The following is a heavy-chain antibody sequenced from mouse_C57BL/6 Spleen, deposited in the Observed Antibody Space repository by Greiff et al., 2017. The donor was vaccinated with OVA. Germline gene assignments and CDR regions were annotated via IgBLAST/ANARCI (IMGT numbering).Heavy chain of an antibody. CDR1: GYTFTSYW. J-gene: IGHJ1*03. D-gene: IGHD2-2*01. CDR2: IDPYDSYT. CDR3: ARSTMVTWYFDV. V-gene: IGHV1-59*01. Sequence: QVQLQQPGAELVRPGTSVKLSCKASGYTFTSYWMHWVKQRPGQGLEWIGVIDPYDSYTNYNQKFKGKATLTVDTSSSTAYMQLSSLTSEDSAVYYCARSTMVTWYFDVWGTGTTVTVSS.